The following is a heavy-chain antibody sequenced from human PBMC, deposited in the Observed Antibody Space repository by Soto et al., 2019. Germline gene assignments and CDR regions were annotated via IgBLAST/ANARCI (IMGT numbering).Heavy chain of an antibody. CDR1: GFTFSSYG. CDR2: ISYDGSNK. V-gene: IGHV3-30*18. Sequence: QVQLVESGGGVVQPGRSLRLSCAASGFTFSSYGMHWVRQAPGKGLEWVAVISYDGSNKYYADSVKGRFTISRDNSKNTLYLQMNSLRAEDTAVYYCAKDLREMATITRDYYYYGMDVWGQGTTVTVSS. J-gene: IGHJ6*02. D-gene: IGHD5-12*01. CDR3: AKDLREMATITRDYYYYGMDV.